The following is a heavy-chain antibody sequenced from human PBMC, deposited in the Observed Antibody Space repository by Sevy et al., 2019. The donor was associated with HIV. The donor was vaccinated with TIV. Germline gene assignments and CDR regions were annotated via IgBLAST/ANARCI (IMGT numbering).Heavy chain of an antibody. J-gene: IGHJ4*02. CDR2: SFYNGGA. V-gene: IGHV4-59*01. CDR1: GGSISNYY. CDR3: ARDRGSYR. D-gene: IGHD3-16*01. Sequence: SETLSLTCTVSGGSISNYYWSWIRQPPGKGLEWIGYSFYNGGANYNPSLKSRVSISVDTSKNQFSLKLTSVTAADTAVYYCARDRGSYRWGQGTLVTVSS.